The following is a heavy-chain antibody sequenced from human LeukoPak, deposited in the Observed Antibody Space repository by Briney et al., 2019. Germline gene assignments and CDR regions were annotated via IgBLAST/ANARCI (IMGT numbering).Heavy chain of an antibody. D-gene: IGHD3-10*01. Sequence: SETLSLTCTVSGGSISSYYWSWIRQPPGKGLEWIGEINHSGSTNYNPSLKSRVTISVDTSKNQFSLKLSSVTAADTAVYYCAVAKGFGELLAQDWYFDLWGRGTLVTVSS. CDR3: AVAKGFGELLAQDWYFDL. J-gene: IGHJ2*01. CDR1: GGSISSYY. V-gene: IGHV4-34*01. CDR2: INHSGST.